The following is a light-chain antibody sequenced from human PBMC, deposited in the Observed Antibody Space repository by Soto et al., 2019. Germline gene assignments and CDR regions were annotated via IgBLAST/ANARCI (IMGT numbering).Light chain of an antibody. V-gene: IGKV3-15*01. CDR3: QQYNSYPLT. CDR1: QSVSSD. Sequence: RVMPPSPAPLSVSPGERATLSCRASQSVSSDLAWYHQKPGQAPRLLIYGASTRATGIPARFSGSGSGTEFTLTISSLQPDDFATYYCQQYNSYPLTFGGGTKVDIK. J-gene: IGKJ4*01. CDR2: GAS.